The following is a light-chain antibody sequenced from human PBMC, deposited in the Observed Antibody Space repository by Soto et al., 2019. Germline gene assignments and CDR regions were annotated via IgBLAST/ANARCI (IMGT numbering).Light chain of an antibody. CDR2: TDN. V-gene: IGLV1-47*02. Sequence: QSVLTQPPSASGTPGQRVTISCSGSTSNIGSNYVYWYQHLPGTAPKLLIYTDNQRPSGVPDRFSGSKSGTSASLAISGLRSEGEADYFCAAWDDNLRGYWVFGGGTKVTVL. CDR1: TSNIGSNY. CDR3: AAWDDNLRGYWV. J-gene: IGLJ2*01.